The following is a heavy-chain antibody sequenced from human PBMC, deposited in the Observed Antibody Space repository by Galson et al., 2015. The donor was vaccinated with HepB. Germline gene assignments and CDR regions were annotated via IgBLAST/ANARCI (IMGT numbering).Heavy chain of an antibody. CDR2: IIPIFGTA. V-gene: IGHV1-69*13. Sequence: SVKVSCKASGGTFSSYAISWVRQAPGQGLEWMGGIIPIFGTANYAQKFQGRVTITADESTSTAYMELSSLRSEDTAVYYCARGYYDSSGYSYYMDVWGKGTTVTVSS. D-gene: IGHD3-22*01. CDR1: GGTFSSYA. J-gene: IGHJ6*03. CDR3: ARGYYDSSGYSYYMDV.